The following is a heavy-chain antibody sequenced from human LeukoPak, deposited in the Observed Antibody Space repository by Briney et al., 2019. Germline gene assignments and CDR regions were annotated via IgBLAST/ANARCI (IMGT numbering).Heavy chain of an antibody. CDR3: ARWGNYVPS. J-gene: IGHJ5*02. V-gene: IGHV3-74*01. Sequence: PGGSLRLSCADSGFTFSSYWMHWVRQAPGKGLVWVSRINDDGSSTTYADSVKGRFTISRDNAKSTLYLQMNSLRAEDTAIYYCARWGNYVPSWGQGTLVTASS. CDR1: GFTFSSYW. D-gene: IGHD4-11*01. CDR2: INDDGSST.